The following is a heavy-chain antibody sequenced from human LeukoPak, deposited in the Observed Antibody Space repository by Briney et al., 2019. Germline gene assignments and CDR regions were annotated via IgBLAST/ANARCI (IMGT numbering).Heavy chain of an antibody. CDR2: INWNGGST. CDR3: ARTYYYDSSGYLFDY. V-gene: IGHV3-20*01. Sequence: PGGSLRLSCAASGFTFDDYGMSWVRQAPGKGLEWVSGINWNGGSTGYADSVKGRFTISRDNAKNSLYLQMNSLRAEDTALYHCARTYYYDSSGYLFDYWGQGTLVTVSS. CDR1: GFTFDDYG. D-gene: IGHD3-22*01. J-gene: IGHJ4*02.